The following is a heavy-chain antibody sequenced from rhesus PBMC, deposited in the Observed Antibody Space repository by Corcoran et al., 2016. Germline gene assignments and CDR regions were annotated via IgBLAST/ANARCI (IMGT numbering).Heavy chain of an antibody. J-gene: IGHJ4*01. Sequence: VQLQESGPGLVKTSETLSLTCSVSGGPIRNSYWSWIRQPPGKGLEWIARIKSKADGGTADYAASVKGRFTISRDDSKNTLYLQMNSLKTEDTAVYYCTTDSGIAAAGTELVYWGQGVLVTVSS. CDR1: GGPIRNSY. CDR2: IKSKADGGTA. V-gene: IGHV3-30*01. CDR3: TTDSGIAAAGTELVY. D-gene: IGHD6-25*01.